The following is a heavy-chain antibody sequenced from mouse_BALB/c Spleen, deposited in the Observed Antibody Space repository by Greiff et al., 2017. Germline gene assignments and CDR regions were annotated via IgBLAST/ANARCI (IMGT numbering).Heavy chain of an antibody. CDR3: TGYRSPYWYFDV. CDR1: GYTFTSYW. Sequence: VQLKQSGTVLARPGASVKMSCKASGYTFTSYWMHWVKQRPGQGLEWIGAIYPGNSDTSYNQKFKGKAKLTAVTSTSTAYMELSSLTNEDSAVYYCTGYRSPYWYFDVWGAGTTVTVSS. J-gene: IGHJ1*01. D-gene: IGHD2-14*01. V-gene: IGHV1-5*01. CDR2: IYPGNSDT.